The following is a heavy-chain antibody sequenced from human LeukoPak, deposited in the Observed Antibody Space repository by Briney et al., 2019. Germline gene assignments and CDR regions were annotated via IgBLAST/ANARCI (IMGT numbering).Heavy chain of an antibody. CDR1: GFTVSSNY. V-gene: IGHV3-48*04. D-gene: IGHD2-2*01. CDR3: ARDHIGDIVVVPAAAEDY. J-gene: IGHJ4*02. Sequence: GGSLRLSCAASGFTVSSNYMSWVRQAPGKGLEWVSYISSSSSTIYYADSVKGRFTISRDNAKNSLYLQMNSLRAEDTAVYYCARDHIGDIVVVPAAAEDYWGQGTLVTVSS. CDR2: ISSSSSTI.